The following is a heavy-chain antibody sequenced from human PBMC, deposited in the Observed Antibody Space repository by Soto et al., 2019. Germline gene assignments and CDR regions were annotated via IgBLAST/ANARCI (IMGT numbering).Heavy chain of an antibody. J-gene: IGHJ4*01. D-gene: IGHD3-10*01. V-gene: IGHV3-23*01. CDR2: ISTSGDRP. CDR3: AFKGTFHSHY. CDR1: GFTFSGYA. Sequence: PGGSLRLSCAGSGFTFSGYAMTWVRQAPGKGLEWVSVISTSGDRPDYADSVKGRFTISRDNSKNMLYLQMNSLRVEDTAIYHCAFKGTFHSHYWGHGTPVTVSS.